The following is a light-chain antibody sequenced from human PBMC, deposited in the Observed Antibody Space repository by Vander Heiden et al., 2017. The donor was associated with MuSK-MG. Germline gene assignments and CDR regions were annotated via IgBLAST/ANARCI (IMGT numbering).Light chain of an antibody. V-gene: IGKV3-20*01. CDR3: HQYGGSPLT. CDR1: QSVSSSY. J-gene: IGKJ4*01. CDR2: GAS. Sequence: EVGLTQSPGTLSLSPGETATLSCRASQSVSSSYLAWYQQKPGQAPRLLIYGASSRATGIPDRFSGSGCGTDFTLTIIRLEPEDFAVYYCHQYGGSPLTFGGGTKEEIK.